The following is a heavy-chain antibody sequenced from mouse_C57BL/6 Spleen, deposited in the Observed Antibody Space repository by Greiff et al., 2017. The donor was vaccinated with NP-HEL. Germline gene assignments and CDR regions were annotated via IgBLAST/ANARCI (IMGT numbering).Heavy chain of an antibody. J-gene: IGHJ3*01. CDR1: GFTFSDYG. V-gene: IGHV5-17*01. CDR3: ARPGEGAWFAY. Sequence: EVKLMESGGGLVKPGGSLKLSCAASGFTFSDYGMHWVRQAPEKGLEWVAYISSGSSTIYYADTVKGRFTISRDNAKNTLFLQMTSLRSEDTAMYYCARPGEGAWFAYWGQGTLVTVSA. CDR2: ISSGSSTI.